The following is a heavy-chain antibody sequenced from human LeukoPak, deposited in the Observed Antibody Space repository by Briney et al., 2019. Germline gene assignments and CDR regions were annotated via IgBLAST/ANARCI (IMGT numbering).Heavy chain of an antibody. CDR3: AGSIAARRRYDY. Sequence: SETLSLTCAVYGGSFSGYYWSWIRQPPGKGLEWIGEINHGGSTNYNPSLKSRVTISVDTSKNQFSLKLSSVTAADTAVYYCAGSIAARRRYDYWGQGTLVTVSS. D-gene: IGHD6-6*01. CDR2: INHGGST. J-gene: IGHJ4*02. CDR1: GGSFSGYY. V-gene: IGHV4-34*01.